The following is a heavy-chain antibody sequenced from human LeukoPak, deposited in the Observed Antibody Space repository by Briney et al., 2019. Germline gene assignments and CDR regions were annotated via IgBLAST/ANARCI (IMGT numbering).Heavy chain of an antibody. V-gene: IGHV3-23*01. CDR2: ISGSGGST. J-gene: IGHJ4*02. CDR1: GFTFSSYA. D-gene: IGHD3-10*01. Sequence: GGSLRLSCAASGFTFSSYAMSWVRQAPGKGLEWVSAISGSGGSTYYADSVKGRFTISRDNSKNTLYLQMNSLRAEDTAVYYCAKVSGITMVRGVTKYYFDYWGQGTLVTVSS. CDR3: AKVSGITMVRGVTKYYFDY.